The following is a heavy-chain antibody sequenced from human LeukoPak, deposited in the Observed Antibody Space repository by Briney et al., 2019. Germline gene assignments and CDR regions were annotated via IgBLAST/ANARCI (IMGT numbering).Heavy chain of an antibody. J-gene: IGHJ5*02. CDR1: GGSIRSDH. CDR3: ARAHDYGDYKTWFEP. V-gene: IGHV4-59*01. D-gene: IGHD4-17*01. CDR2: IYFSGST. Sequence: PSETLSLTCTVSGGSIRSDHWSWIRQPPGKGLEFIGYIYFSGSTSYNPSLKSRVTISVDSSKTQFSLTLRSVTAADTAVYYCARAHDYGDYKTWFEPWGQGTLVTVSS.